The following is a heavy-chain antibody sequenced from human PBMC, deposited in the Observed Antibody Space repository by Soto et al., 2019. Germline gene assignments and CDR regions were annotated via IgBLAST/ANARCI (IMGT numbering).Heavy chain of an antibody. CDR1: GCSLSTNGEG. V-gene: IGHV2-5*02. J-gene: IGHJ6*02. Sequence: QITLKESGPTLVKPTQTLTLTCTFSGCSLSTNGEGVGWIRQPPGKALEWLALIYWDEDKRYSPSLKTRLTITKDTSTNEVVLTMTNMDPVDTGTYYCAHKGGRGAGMDVWGQGTTVTVSS. D-gene: IGHD2-15*01. CDR3: AHKGGRGAGMDV. CDR2: IYWDEDK.